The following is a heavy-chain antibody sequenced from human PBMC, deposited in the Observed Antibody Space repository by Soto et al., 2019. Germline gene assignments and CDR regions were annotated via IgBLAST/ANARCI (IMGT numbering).Heavy chain of an antibody. CDR3: AREDYFDSGGFPI. Sequence: QVQLQESGPGLVKPSETLSLTCTVSGGSISSYYWSWIRQPPVKGLEWIGYIYDSGSTTYNPSLKSRVTISVDTPNNQFYLKLSYVTAADTAVYYCAREDYFDSGGFPIWGQGTLVTVSS. V-gene: IGHV4-59*01. CDR2: IYDSGST. CDR1: GGSISSYY. J-gene: IGHJ4*02. D-gene: IGHD3-22*01.